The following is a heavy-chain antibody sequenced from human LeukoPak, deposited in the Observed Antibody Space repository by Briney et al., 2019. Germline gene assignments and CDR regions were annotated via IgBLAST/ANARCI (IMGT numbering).Heavy chain of an antibody. Sequence: GGSLRLSCAASGFNFRTYAMHWVRQAPGRGLDWVAVISHGGTNKEYADSVKGRFTISRDNAKNSLYLQMNSLRAEDTAVYYCARGLLYGSGSYFLDYWGQGTLVTVSS. CDR3: ARGLLYGSGSYFLDY. J-gene: IGHJ4*02. V-gene: IGHV3-30*04. CDR1: GFNFRTYA. D-gene: IGHD3-10*01. CDR2: ISHGGTNK.